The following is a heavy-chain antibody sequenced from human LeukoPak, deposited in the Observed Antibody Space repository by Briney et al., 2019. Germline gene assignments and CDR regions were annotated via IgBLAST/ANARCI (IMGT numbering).Heavy chain of an antibody. Sequence: GGALRLSCAASGFTVSSNTMSWVRQAPGKGLELVSVLYGDGKTYYADSVKGRFTISRDNSKNTLFLQMNSLRAEDTAVYYCLLATINSGLFHYWGQGTLVT. V-gene: IGHV3-53*01. CDR3: LLATINSGLFHY. CDR1: GFTVSSNT. J-gene: IGHJ4*02. D-gene: IGHD5-24*01. CDR2: LYGDGKT.